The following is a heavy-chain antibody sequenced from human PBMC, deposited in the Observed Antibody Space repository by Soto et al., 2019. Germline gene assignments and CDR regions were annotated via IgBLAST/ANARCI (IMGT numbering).Heavy chain of an antibody. CDR3: ARRFWAPTGYFDY. CDR1: GGSISSSNW. Sequence: QVQLQESGPGLVKPSGTLSLTCAVSGGSISSSNWWSWVRQPPGKGLEWIGEIYHTWGTNYNPSLKSRVTISVDKSKNQFSLKLSSVTAADTAVYYCARRFWAPTGYFDYWGQGTLVTVSS. CDR2: IYHTWGT. J-gene: IGHJ4*02. V-gene: IGHV4-4*02. D-gene: IGHD3-16*01.